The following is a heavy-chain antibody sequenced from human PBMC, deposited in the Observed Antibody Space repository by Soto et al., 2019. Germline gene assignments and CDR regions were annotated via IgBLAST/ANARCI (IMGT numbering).Heavy chain of an antibody. CDR1: GGSISSSSYY. V-gene: IGHV4-39*01. CDR2: IYYSGST. J-gene: IGHJ4*02. D-gene: IGHD5-18*01. CDR3: ARHNSGYSFLPPDY. Sequence: QLQLQESGPGLVKPSETLSLTCTVSGGSISSSSYYWGWIRQPPGKGLEWIGSIYYSGSTYYNPSLKSRVTISVDTSKKQFSLKLSSVTAADTAVYYCARHNSGYSFLPPDYLGQGTLVTVSS.